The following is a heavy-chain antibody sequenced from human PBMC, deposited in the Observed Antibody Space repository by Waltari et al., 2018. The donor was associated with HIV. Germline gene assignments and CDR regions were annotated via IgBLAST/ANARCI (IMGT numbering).Heavy chain of an antibody. CDR3: ARTPYYYDRSGYNTYAFDT. Sequence: QVTLRESGPALVEITQTLTLTCTFSGFSLNNSEMCVSWIRQPPGKALEWLAVIDWDDDKYYSTSLKTRLTISKDTSKNQVVLTMTNMDPVDTATYYCARTPYYYDRSGYNTYAFDTWGQGALVTVSS. CDR2: IDWDDDK. J-gene: IGHJ3*02. V-gene: IGHV2-70*01. D-gene: IGHD3-22*01. CDR1: GFSLNNSEMC.